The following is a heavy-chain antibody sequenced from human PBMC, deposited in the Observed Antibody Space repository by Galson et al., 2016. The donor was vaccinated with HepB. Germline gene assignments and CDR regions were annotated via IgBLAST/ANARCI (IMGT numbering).Heavy chain of an antibody. CDR1: GFTFSNYD. CDR2: ISRSSSSI. Sequence: SLRLSCAASGFTFSNYDMNWVRQAPGEGLEWVSYISRSSSSIYYADSVKGRITISRDNAKNSLNLQMHSLRAEDTAVYYRASDKDDIFTGYYDFWGQGTLVTVSS. D-gene: IGHD3-9*01. V-gene: IGHV3-48*01. J-gene: IGHJ4*02. CDR3: ASDKDDIFTGYYDF.